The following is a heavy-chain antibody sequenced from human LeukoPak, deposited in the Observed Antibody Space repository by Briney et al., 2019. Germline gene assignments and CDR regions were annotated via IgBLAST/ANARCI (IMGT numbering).Heavy chain of an antibody. V-gene: IGHV3-23*01. D-gene: IGHD5-12*01. CDR1: GGSMRPNY. Sequence: PSETLSLTCTVSGGSMRPNYWSWIRQPPGKGLEWVSAISGSGYSTYYADSVKGRFTISRDNSKNTLYLQMNSLRAEDTAVYYCAKEAGYSGYDYPDYWGQGTLVTVSS. J-gene: IGHJ4*02. CDR3: AKEAGYSGYDYPDY. CDR2: ISGSGYST.